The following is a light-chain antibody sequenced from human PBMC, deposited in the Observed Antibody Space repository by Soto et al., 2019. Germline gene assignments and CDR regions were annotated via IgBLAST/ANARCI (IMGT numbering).Light chain of an antibody. J-gene: IGLJ1*01. Sequence: QSVLTQPAPLSGSLGESITISCTGTTRDIAGYNYSSWYQQLPGKAPKLMIYQVTIRPSGISNRFSGSKSGNTASLTISVLQAEDEADYYCTSFSSSTSFYVFGTGTKVTV. V-gene: IGLV2-14*01. CDR3: TSFSSSTSFYV. CDR2: QVT. CDR1: TRDIAGYNY.